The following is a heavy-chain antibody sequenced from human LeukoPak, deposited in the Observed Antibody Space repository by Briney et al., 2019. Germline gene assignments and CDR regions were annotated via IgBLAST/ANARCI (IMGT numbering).Heavy chain of an antibody. J-gene: IGHJ6*03. V-gene: IGHV3-74*01. D-gene: IGHD1-7*01. Sequence: GGSLRLSCGASGFTFSSFEMNWVRQAPGKGLVWVSHINSDGTDTHCADSVKGRFTISRDNAKNTLYLQMNSLRAEDTAVYYCARGRGNFLHMDVWGKGTTVTVSS. CDR3: ARGRGNFLHMDV. CDR2: INSDGTDT. CDR1: GFTFSSFE.